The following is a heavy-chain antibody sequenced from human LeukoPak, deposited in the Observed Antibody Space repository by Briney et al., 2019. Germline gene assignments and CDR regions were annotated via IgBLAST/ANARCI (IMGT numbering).Heavy chain of an antibody. CDR3: AKNKYGSGSYYGLDY. CDR2: IRYDGSNK. J-gene: IGHJ4*02. CDR1: GFTFSSYG. Sequence: GGSLRLSCAASGFTFSSYGMHWVRQAPGKGLEWVAFIRYDGSNKYYADSVKGRFTISRDNSKNTLYLQMNSLRAEDTAVYYCAKNKYGSGSYYGLDYWGQGTLVTVSS. D-gene: IGHD3-10*01. V-gene: IGHV3-30*02.